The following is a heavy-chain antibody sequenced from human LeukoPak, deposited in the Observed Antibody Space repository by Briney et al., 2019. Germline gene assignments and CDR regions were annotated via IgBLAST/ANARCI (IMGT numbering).Heavy chain of an antibody. V-gene: IGHV1-46*01. CDR1: GYTFTSYY. Sequence: ASVKVSCKASGYTFTSYYMHWVRQAPGQGPEWMGIINPSGGSTSYAQKFQGRVTMTRDTSTSTVYMELSSLRSEDTAVYYCAISQGWVGGFDYWGQGTLVTVSS. J-gene: IGHJ4*02. CDR2: INPSGGST. CDR3: AISQGWVGGFDY. D-gene: IGHD3-16*01.